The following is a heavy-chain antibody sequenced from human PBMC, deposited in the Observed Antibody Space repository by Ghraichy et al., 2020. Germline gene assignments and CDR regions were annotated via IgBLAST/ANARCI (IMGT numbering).Heavy chain of an antibody. CDR1: GGSISSSSYY. CDR2: IYYSGST. V-gene: IGHV4-39*01. J-gene: IGHJ3*02. CDR3: ARNDAFDI. Sequence: SQNLSLTCTVSGGSISSSSYYWGWIRQPPGKGLEWIGSIYYSGSTYYNPSLKSRVTISVDTSKNQFSLKLSSVTAADTAVYYCARNDAFDIWGQGTMVTVSS.